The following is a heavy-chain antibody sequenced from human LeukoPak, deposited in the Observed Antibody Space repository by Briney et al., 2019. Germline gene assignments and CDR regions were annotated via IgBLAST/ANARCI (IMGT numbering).Heavy chain of an antibody. D-gene: IGHD2-15*01. CDR1: GFTFSSYA. Sequence: GGSLRLSCAASGFTFSSYAMSWVRQAPGKGLEWVSAISGSGGSTYYADSVKGRFTISRDNSKNTLYLQMNSLRAEDTAAYYCAKFYLLRYCSGGSCPDDAFDIWGQGTMVTVSS. CDR3: AKFYLLRYCSGGSCPDDAFDI. CDR2: ISGSGGST. J-gene: IGHJ3*02. V-gene: IGHV3-23*01.